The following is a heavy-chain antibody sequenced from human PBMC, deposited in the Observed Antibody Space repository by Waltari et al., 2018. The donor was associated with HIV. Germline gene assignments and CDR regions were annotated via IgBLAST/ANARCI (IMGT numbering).Heavy chain of an antibody. J-gene: IGHJ4*02. Sequence: EVLLVESGGGLVLPGGSLRLSCATSGFTFTDYEMHWVRQAPGRGLEWVSVIGILYDTYYSASVKGRFTISRDDTRNSAFLQMNNLRAEDTAVYYCTRSRRAVKFDRWGQGTLVTVSS. CDR2: IGILYDT. V-gene: IGHV3-13*01. CDR3: TRSRRAVKFDR. D-gene: IGHD3-9*01. CDR1: GFTFTDYE.